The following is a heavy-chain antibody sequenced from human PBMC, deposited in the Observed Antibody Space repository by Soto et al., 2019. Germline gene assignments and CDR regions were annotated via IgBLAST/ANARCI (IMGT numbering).Heavy chain of an antibody. Sequence: GGSLSLSCAASGFAFINYVMHWVRQAPGEGLVWVSRVSHDGSATSYADSVKGRFTISRDNSKNTLYLQMNSLRDDDTAVYYCARDLDWVFYDYWGQGTLVTVSS. CDR2: VSHDGSAT. CDR1: GFAFINYV. V-gene: IGHV3-74*01. CDR3: ARDLDWVFYDY. J-gene: IGHJ4*02. D-gene: IGHD3-3*01.